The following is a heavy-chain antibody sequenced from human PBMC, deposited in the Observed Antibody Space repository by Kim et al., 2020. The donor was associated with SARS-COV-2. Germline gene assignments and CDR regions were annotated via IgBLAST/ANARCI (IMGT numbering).Heavy chain of an antibody. V-gene: IGHV5-51*01. J-gene: IGHJ3*02. D-gene: IGHD1-26*01. Sequence: SPTFQGRSTISADKSTSTAYLQWSSLKASDTAMYYCARHMGAATGDAFDIWGQGTMVTVSS. CDR3: ARHMGAATGDAFDI.